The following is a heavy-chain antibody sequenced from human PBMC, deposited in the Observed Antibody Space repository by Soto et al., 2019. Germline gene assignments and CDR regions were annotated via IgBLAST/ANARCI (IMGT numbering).Heavy chain of an antibody. CDR2: IKQDGSEK. CDR1: GFTFSSYW. D-gene: IGHD2-2*01. J-gene: IGHJ6*03. V-gene: IGHV3-7*01. CDR3: ARTGESSSTSWGRIYYYYYMDV. Sequence: GGSLRLSCAASGFTFSSYWMSWVRQAPGKGLEWVANIKQDGSEKYYVDSVKGRFTISRDNAKNSLYLQMNSLRAEDTAVYYCARTGESSSTSWGRIYYYYYMDVWGKGTTVTVSS.